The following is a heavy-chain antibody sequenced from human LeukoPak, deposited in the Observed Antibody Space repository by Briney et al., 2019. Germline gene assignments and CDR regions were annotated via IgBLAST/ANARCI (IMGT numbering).Heavy chain of an antibody. Sequence: GGSLRLSCAASGFTFSSYGMHWVRQAPGKGLEWVAFIRYDGSDKYYAESVKGRFTISRDNSKNTLYLQMTSLRSEDTAVYYCASVTSGWSLYWGQGTLVTVSS. V-gene: IGHV3-30*02. CDR2: IRYDGSDK. CDR1: GFTFSSYG. D-gene: IGHD6-19*01. CDR3: ASVTSGWSLY. J-gene: IGHJ4*02.